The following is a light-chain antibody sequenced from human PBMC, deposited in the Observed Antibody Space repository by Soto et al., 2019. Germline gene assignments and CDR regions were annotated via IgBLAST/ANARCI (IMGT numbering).Light chain of an antibody. Sequence: EIVMTQSPATLSVSPGERATLSCRASQSVSSNLAWYQQNPGQAPRLLIYGASTRATGIPARFSGSGSGTXXXXXXXXXXXXXFAVYYCQQYNNWPPWTFGQGTKVEIK. V-gene: IGKV3-15*01. CDR3: QQYNNWPPWT. J-gene: IGKJ1*01. CDR1: QSVSSN. CDR2: GAS.